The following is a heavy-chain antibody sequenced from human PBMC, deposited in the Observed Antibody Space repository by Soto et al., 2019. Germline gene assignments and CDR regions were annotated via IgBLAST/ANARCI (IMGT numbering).Heavy chain of an antibody. V-gene: IGHV1-69*13. CDR2: IIPIFGTA. CDR1: GGNLSSYA. J-gene: IGHJ6*02. D-gene: IGHD2-2*02. Sequence: SAQVSCNASGGNLSSYASSWVRHATGHGLEWLVGIIPIFGTANYAQKFQGRVTITADESTSTAYMELSSLRSEDTAVYYCARDRGRYCSSTSCYTDYYGMDVWGQGTTVTVSS. CDR3: ARDRGRYCSSTSCYTDYYGMDV.